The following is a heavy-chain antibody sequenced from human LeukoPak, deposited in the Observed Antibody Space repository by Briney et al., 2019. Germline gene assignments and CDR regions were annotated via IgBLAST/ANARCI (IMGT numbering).Heavy chain of an antibody. V-gene: IGHV1-2*02. CDR3: ARDQGCSGGSCYRWFDP. Sequence: ASVKVSCKASGYTFTGYYMRWVRQAPGQGLEWMGWINPNSGGTNYAQKFQGRVTMTRDTSISTAYMELSRLRSDDTAVYYCARDQGCSGGSCYRWFDPWGQGTLVTVSS. CDR2: INPNSGGT. J-gene: IGHJ5*02. CDR1: GYTFTGYY. D-gene: IGHD2-15*01.